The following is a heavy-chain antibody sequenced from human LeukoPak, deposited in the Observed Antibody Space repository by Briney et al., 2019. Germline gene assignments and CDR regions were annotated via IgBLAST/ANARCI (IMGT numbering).Heavy chain of an antibody. CDR2: IYYSGST. CDR3: ARAAIGYCSSTSCYWRRDYYYYYMDV. CDR1: GFTFSSYE. J-gene: IGHJ6*03. Sequence: GSLRLSRAASGFTFSSYEMNWVRQAPGKGLEWIGYIYYSGSTNYNPSLKSRVTISVDTSKNQFSLKLSSVTAADTAVYYCARAAIGYCSSTSCYWRRDYYYYYMDVWGKGTTVTVSS. D-gene: IGHD2-2*01. V-gene: IGHV4-59*01.